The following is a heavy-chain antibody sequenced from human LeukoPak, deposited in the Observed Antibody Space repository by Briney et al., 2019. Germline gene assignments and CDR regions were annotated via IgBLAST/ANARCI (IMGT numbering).Heavy chain of an antibody. CDR2: ISSSSYI. J-gene: IGHJ4*02. Sequence: PGGSLRLSCAASGFTFSSYSMNWVRQAPGKGLEWVSSISSSSYIYYADSVKGRFTISRDNAKNSLYLQMNSLRAEDTAVYYCARDLRSHGLLWFGEDYWGQGTLVTVSS. CDR1: GFTFSSYS. CDR3: ARDLRSHGLLWFGEDY. V-gene: IGHV3-21*01. D-gene: IGHD3-10*01.